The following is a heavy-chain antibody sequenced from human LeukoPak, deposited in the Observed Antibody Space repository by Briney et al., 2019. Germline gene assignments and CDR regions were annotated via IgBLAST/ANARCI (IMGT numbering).Heavy chain of an antibody. V-gene: IGHV3-23*01. CDR2: FGGSGITT. CDR3: AKEFSMNREIIRDAFDI. J-gene: IGHJ3*02. Sequence: GGSLRLSCAASGFTFSSYSMNWVRQAPGKGLEWVSGFGGSGITTDYADSVKGRFTISRNNSKNTLYLQMNSLRAEDTAVYYCAKEFSMNREIIRDAFDIWGPGTMVTVSS. D-gene: IGHD2/OR15-2a*01. CDR1: GFTFSSYS.